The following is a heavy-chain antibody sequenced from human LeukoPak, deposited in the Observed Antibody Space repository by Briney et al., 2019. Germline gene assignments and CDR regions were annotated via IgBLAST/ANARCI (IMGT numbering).Heavy chain of an antibody. Sequence: PGGSLRLSCAASGFTFSSYWMSWVRQAPGMGLEWVANIKQDGSEKYYVDSVKGRFTISRDNAKNSLYLQMSSLRAEDTAVYYCAREIDYGDYFDYWGQGTLVTVSS. CDR1: GFTFSSYW. CDR2: IKQDGSEK. CDR3: AREIDYGDYFDY. J-gene: IGHJ4*02. V-gene: IGHV3-7*01. D-gene: IGHD4-17*01.